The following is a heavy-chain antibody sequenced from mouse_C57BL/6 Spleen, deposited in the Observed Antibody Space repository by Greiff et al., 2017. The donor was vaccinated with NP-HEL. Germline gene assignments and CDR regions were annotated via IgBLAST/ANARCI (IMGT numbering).Heavy chain of an antibody. CDR1: GYTFTDYY. V-gene: IGHV1-76*01. D-gene: IGHD2-5*01. J-gene: IGHJ3*01. Sequence: QVQLKQSGAELVRPGASVKLSCKASGYTFTDYYINWVKQRPGQGLEWIARIYPGSGNTYYNEKFKGKATLTAEKSSSTAYMQLSSLSSEDSAVYFCASQDSNYVAWFAYWGQGTLVTVSA. CDR3: ASQDSNYVAWFAY. CDR2: IYPGSGNT.